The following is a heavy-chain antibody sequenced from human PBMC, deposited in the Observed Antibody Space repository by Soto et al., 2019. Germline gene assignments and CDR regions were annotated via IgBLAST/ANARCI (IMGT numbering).Heavy chain of an antibody. D-gene: IGHD5-18*01. CDR3: ARVPQRGYSYGY. CDR1: GFTFSSYW. J-gene: IGHJ4*02. CDR2: INSDGSST. V-gene: IGHV3-74*01. Sequence: GGSLRLSCAASGFTFSSYWMHWVRQAPGKGLVWVSRINSDGSSTSYADSVKGRFTISRDNAKNTLYLEMNSLRAEDTAVYYCARVPQRGYSYGYWGQGTLVTVSS.